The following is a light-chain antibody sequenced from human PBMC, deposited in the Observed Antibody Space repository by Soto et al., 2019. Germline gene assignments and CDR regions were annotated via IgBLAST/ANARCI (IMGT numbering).Light chain of an antibody. J-gene: IGKJ5*01. V-gene: IGKV1-39*01. CDR3: QQSHSLPIT. CDR1: QSINTF. CDR2: SAS. Sequence: DIQMTQSPSSLSASVGDKITINCRASQSINTFLNWYQQKPGKAPKLLIYSASSLQGGVPSRFSGSGAGTDFTLTISSLQPDDSATYSCQQSHSLPITFGQGTRLEIK.